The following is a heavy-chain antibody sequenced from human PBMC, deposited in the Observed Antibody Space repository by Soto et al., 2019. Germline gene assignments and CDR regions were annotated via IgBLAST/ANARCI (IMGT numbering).Heavy chain of an antibody. CDR1: GFTFSSYG. V-gene: IGHV3-30*03. CDR3: ARESGQNYYDSSAPYYFDY. D-gene: IGHD3-22*01. J-gene: IGHJ4*02. Sequence: GGSLRLSCAASGFTFSSYGMHWVRQAPGKGLEWVAVISYDGSNKYYADSVKGRFTISRDNSKNTLYLQMNSLRAEDTAVYYCARESGQNYYDSSAPYYFDYWGQGTLVTVSS. CDR2: ISYDGSNK.